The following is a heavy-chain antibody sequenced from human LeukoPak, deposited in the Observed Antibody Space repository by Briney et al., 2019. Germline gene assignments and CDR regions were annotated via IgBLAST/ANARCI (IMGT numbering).Heavy chain of an antibody. J-gene: IGHJ3*02. V-gene: IGHV3-23*01. D-gene: IGHD6-13*01. CDR2: ISGAGDST. CDR3: AKGPRGTFDI. CDR1: GFTFSSYA. Sequence: HPGGSLRLSCAASGFTFSSYAMNWVRQAPGKGLEWVSAISGAGDSTYYADSVRGRFTISRDNSKNTLYLQMNSLRADDTAVYYCAKGPRGTFDIWGQGTMVTVSS.